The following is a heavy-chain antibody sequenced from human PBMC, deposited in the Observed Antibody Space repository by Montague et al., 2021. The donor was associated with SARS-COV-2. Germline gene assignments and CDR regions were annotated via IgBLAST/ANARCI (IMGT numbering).Heavy chain of an antibody. V-gene: IGHV4-39*01. Sequence: ETLSLTCTVSGDSFNSPKYYCAWIRQPPGKGLEWIGSSYYSGTTYDNPSLRSQVTISVDTSKTQFSLKMNSVTAADTAVYYCARGSYGSGSYHAFDIWGQGTVVAVSS. CDR3: ARGSYGSGSYHAFDI. D-gene: IGHD3-10*01. J-gene: IGHJ3*02. CDR2: SYYSGTT. CDR1: GDSFNSPKYY.